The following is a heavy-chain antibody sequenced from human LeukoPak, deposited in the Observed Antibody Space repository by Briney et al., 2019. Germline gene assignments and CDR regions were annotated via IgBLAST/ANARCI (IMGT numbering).Heavy chain of an antibody. J-gene: IGHJ4*02. CDR2: IYYSGST. V-gene: IGHV4-39*01. Sequence: PSETLSLTCTVSGGSISSSSYYWGWIRQPPGKGLEWIVSIYYSGSTYYNPSLKSRVTISVDTSKNQFSLKLSSVTAADTAVYYCARHSYYYDSSGYSALNPLGYWGQGTLVTVSS. D-gene: IGHD3-22*01. CDR3: ARHSYYYDSSGYSALNPLGY. CDR1: GGSISSSSYY.